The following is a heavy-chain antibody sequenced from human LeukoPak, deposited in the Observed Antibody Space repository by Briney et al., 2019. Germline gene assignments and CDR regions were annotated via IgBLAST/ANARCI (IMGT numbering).Heavy chain of an antibody. D-gene: IGHD2-21*02. CDR1: GFTFSTYE. Sequence: GGSLRLSCAASGFTFSTYEMNWVRQAPGKGLEWVSYISSGDNIMFYADSVKGRFIISRDNAKNSLYLQMNSLRAEDTAVYYCARGVTLDYWGQGALVTVSS. CDR3: ARGVTLDY. V-gene: IGHV3-48*03. J-gene: IGHJ4*02. CDR2: ISSGDNIM.